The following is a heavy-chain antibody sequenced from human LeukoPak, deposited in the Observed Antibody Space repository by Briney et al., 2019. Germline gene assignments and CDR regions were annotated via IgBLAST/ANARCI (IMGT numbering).Heavy chain of an antibody. CDR2: IYSGGST. Sequence: GGSLRLSCAASGFTFSSYAMSWVRQAPGKGLEWVSVIYSGGSTYYADSVKGRFTISRHNSKNTLYLQMNSLRAEDTAVYYCARGIVVPAAHQGFDYWGQGTLVTVSS. V-gene: IGHV3-53*04. J-gene: IGHJ4*02. CDR1: GFTFSSYA. CDR3: ARGIVVPAAHQGFDY. D-gene: IGHD2-2*01.